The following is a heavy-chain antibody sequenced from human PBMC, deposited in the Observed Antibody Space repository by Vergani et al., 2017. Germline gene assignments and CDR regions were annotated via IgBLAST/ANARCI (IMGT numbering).Heavy chain of an antibody. Sequence: EVQLVESGGGLVQPGRSLRLSCAASGFTFDDYAMHWVRQAPGKGLEWVSGISWNSGCIGYADSVKGRFTISRDNAKNSLYLQMNRLRAEDTALYYCAKDLTFGGVAQYYFDYWGQGTLVTFSS. D-gene: IGHD3-16*01. CDR3: AKDLTFGGVAQYYFDY. CDR2: ISWNSGCI. CDR1: GFTFDDYA. V-gene: IGHV3-9*01. J-gene: IGHJ4*02.